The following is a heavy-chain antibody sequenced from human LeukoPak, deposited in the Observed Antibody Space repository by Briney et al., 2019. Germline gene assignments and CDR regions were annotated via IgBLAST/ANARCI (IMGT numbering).Heavy chain of an antibody. CDR3: ARTDSSSWATYYYYYGMDV. Sequence: ASVKVSCKASGGTFSSYAISWVRQAPGQGLEWMGWMNPNSGNTGYAQKFQGRVTMTRNTSISTAYMELSSLRSEDTAVYYCARTDSSSWATYYYYYGMDVWGQGTTVTVSS. V-gene: IGHV1-8*02. CDR1: GGTFSSYA. D-gene: IGHD6-13*01. CDR2: MNPNSGNT. J-gene: IGHJ6*02.